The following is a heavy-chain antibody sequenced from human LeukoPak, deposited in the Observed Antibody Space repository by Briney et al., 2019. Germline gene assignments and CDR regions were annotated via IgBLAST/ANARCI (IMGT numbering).Heavy chain of an antibody. CDR3: ASSYGSGSYSIFDY. V-gene: IGHV1-69*01. D-gene: IGHD3-10*01. CDR2: IIPIFGTA. CDR1: GGTFSSYA. J-gene: IGHJ4*02. Sequence: SVKVSCKASGGTFSSYAISWVRQAPGQGLEWMGGIIPIFGTANYAQEFQGRVTITADESTSTAYMELSSLRSEDTAVYYCASSYGSGSYSIFDYWGQGTLVTVSS.